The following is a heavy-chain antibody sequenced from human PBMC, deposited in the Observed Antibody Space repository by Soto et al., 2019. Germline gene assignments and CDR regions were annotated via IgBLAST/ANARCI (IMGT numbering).Heavy chain of an antibody. V-gene: IGHV3-30-3*01. CDR1: GFTLSSYA. D-gene: IGHD6-19*01. CDR3: AREVEYTSAFGISSSFDY. CDR2: ISKGGSNL. Sequence: LGGSLRLSCAASGFTLSSYAVHWVRQAPGKGLEWVTVISKGGSNLYFADSVKGRFTISRDNSKNTLYLQMNSLRSEDTAVYYCAREVEYTSAFGISSSFDYWGQGTLVTVSS. J-gene: IGHJ4*02.